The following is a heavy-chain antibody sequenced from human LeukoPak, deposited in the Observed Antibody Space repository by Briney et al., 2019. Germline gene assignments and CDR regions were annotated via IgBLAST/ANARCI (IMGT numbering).Heavy chain of an antibody. CDR1: GGSFSRYA. V-gene: IGHV1-69*13. CDR2: IIPIFGTA. CDR3: ARGSGETGGYYYVY. Sequence: SVKVSCKAPGGSFSRYAISWVRQAPGQGLEWMGGIIPIFGTANYAQKFQGRVTITADESTRTAYMELRTLRSEDTAIYYCARGSGETGGYYYVYWGRGTPVTVSP. D-gene: IGHD3-22*01. J-gene: IGHJ4*02.